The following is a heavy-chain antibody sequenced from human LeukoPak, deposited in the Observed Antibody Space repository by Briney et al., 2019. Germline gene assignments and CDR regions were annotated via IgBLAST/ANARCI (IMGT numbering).Heavy chain of an antibody. CDR3: AKDTHNMIVVVITSHYFDY. V-gene: IGHV3-23*01. J-gene: IGHJ4*02. CDR2: ISGSGGST. D-gene: IGHD3-22*01. Sequence: GGSLRLSCAASGFTFSSYAMSWVRQAPGKGLEWVSAISGSGGSTYYADSVKGRFTISRDNSKNTLYLQMNSLRAEDTAVYYCAKDTHNMIVVVITSHYFDYWGQGTLVTVSS. CDR1: GFTFSSYA.